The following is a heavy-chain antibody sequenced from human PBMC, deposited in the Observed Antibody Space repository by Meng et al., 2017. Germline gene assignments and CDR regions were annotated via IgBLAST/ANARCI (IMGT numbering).Heavy chain of an antibody. V-gene: IGHV4-34*01. Sequence: QVQLQAWGAGLLKPSETLSLTCAVYGGSFSGYYWSWIRQPPGKGLEWIGEINHSGSTNYNPSLKSRVTISVDTSKNQFSLKLSSVTAADTAVYYCARRGIAARPFYYWGQGTLVTVSS. CDR3: ARRGIAARPFYY. CDR1: GGSFSGYY. CDR2: INHSGST. D-gene: IGHD6-6*01. J-gene: IGHJ4*02.